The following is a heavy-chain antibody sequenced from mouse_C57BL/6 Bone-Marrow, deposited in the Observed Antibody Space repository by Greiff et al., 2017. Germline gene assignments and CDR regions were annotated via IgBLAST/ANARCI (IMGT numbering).Heavy chain of an antibody. D-gene: IGHD1-2*01. Sequence: VQLQQPGAELVKPGASVKMSCKASGYTFTSYWITWVKQRPGQGLEWIGDIYPGSGSTNYNEKFKSKATLTVDTSSSTAYMQLSSLTSEDSAVYYYARRNQDGNSAYYFGYWGQGTTLTVSA. V-gene: IGHV1-55*01. J-gene: IGHJ2*01. CDR3: ARRNQDGNSAYYFGY. CDR2: IYPGSGST. CDR1: GYTFTSYW.